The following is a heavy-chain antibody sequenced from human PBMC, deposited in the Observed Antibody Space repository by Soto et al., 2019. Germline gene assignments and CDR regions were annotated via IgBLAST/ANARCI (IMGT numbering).Heavy chain of an antibody. CDR2: VNHDGKT. D-gene: IGHD6-6*01. Sequence: SETLSLTCAVYGASFSDNWWSWVRQPPGKGLEWIGEVNHDGKTNYKPSLKSRLSISVDTSKAQFSLRLTSVSAADMAVYYCASARWNYWGRGTVVTASS. J-gene: IGHJ4*02. CDR3: ASARWNY. CDR1: GASFSDNW. V-gene: IGHV4-34*01.